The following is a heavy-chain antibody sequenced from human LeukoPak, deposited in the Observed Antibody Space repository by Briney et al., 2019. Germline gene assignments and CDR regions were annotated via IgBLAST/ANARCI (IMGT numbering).Heavy chain of an antibody. Sequence: PGGSLRLSCAASGFTFSSYSMNWVRQAPGKGLEWVSSISSSSSYIYYADSVKGRFTISRDNAKNSLYLQMNSLRAEDTAVYYCAGGQRFLEWFNFDYWGQGTLVTVSS. J-gene: IGHJ4*02. D-gene: IGHD3-3*01. V-gene: IGHV3-21*01. CDR1: GFTFSSYS. CDR3: AGGQRFLEWFNFDY. CDR2: ISSSSSYI.